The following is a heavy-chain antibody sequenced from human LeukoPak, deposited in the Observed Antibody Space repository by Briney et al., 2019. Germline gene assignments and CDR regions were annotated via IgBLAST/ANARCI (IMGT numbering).Heavy chain of an antibody. D-gene: IGHD3-22*01. CDR3: ARGSLEDSSAFDY. CDR1: GFTFSSYG. V-gene: IGHV3-30*03. J-gene: IGHJ4*02. Sequence: PGRSLRLSCAASGFTFSSYGMHWVRQAPGKGLEWVAVISYDGSNKYYADSVKGRFTISRDNSKNTLYLQMNSLRAEDTAVYYCARGSLEDSSAFDYWGQGTLVTVSS. CDR2: ISYDGSNK.